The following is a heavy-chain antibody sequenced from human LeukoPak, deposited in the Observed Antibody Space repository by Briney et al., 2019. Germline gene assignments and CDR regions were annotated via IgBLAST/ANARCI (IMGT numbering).Heavy chain of an antibody. CDR1: GGTFSSYA. CDR3: ARVGHRDEDHFDY. Sequence: SVKVSCKASGGTFSSYAISWVRQAPGQGLEWMGGIIPIFGTANYAQKFQGRVTITADESTGTAYMDVRSLRSDDTAVYYCARVGHRDEDHFDYWGQGTLVTVSS. J-gene: IGHJ4*02. CDR2: IIPIFGTA. V-gene: IGHV1-69*13. D-gene: IGHD5-24*01.